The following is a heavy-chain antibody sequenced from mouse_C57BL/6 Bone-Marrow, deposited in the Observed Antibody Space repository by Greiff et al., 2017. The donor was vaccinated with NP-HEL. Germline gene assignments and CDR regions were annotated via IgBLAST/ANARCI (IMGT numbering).Heavy chain of an antibody. Sequence: QVQLKESGAELARPGASVKLSCKASGYTFTSYGISWVKQRTGQGLEWIGEIYPRSGNTYYNEKFKGKATLTADKSSSTAYMELRSLTSEDSAVYFCARKKVYYYGSSYDWYFDVWGTGTTVTVSS. J-gene: IGHJ1*03. D-gene: IGHD1-1*01. V-gene: IGHV1-81*01. CDR3: ARKKVYYYGSSYDWYFDV. CDR2: IYPRSGNT. CDR1: GYTFTSYG.